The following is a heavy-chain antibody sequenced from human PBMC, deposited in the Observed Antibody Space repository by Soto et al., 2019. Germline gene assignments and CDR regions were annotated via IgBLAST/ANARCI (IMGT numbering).Heavy chain of an antibody. CDR1: GGSISSSSYY. J-gene: IGHJ4*02. CDR2: IYCSGST. Sequence: QLQLQESGPGLVKPSETLSLTCTVSGGSISSSSYYWGWIRQPPGKGLEWIGSIYCSGSTYYNPSLKRRVPISVDTSKNQFSLKLSSVTAADTAVYSCASPVSGLGYWGQGTLVTVSS. CDR3: ASPVSGLGY. V-gene: IGHV4-39*01.